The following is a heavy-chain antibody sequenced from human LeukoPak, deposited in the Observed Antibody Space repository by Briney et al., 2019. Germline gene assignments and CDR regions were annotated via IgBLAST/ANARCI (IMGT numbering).Heavy chain of an antibody. D-gene: IGHD1-7*01. CDR1: GFTFGDYA. CDR2: IRSKAYGGTT. V-gene: IGHV3-49*03. J-gene: IGHJ3*02. Sequence: GGSLRLSCTASGFTFGDYAMSWFSQAPGKGLEWVGFIRSKAYGGTTEYAASVKGRFTISRDDSKSIAYLQMNSLKTEDTAVYYCTRAARLWLELNAFDIWGQGTMVTVSS. CDR3: TRAARLWLELNAFDI.